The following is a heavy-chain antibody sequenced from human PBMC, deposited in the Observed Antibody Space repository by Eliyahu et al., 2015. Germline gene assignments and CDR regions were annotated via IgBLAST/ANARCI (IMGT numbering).Heavy chain of an antibody. CDR3: AREAPGLGAYFDY. V-gene: IGHV4-59*01. D-gene: IGHD3-16*01. CDR2: IYYSGST. Sequence: QVQLQESGPGLVKPSETLSLTCXVSXXXISSYYWSWIRQPPGKGLEWIGYIYYSGSTNYNPSLKSRVTISVDTSKNQFSLKLSSVTAADTAVYYCAREAPGLGAYFDYWGQGTLVTVSS. CDR1: XXXISSYY. J-gene: IGHJ4*02.